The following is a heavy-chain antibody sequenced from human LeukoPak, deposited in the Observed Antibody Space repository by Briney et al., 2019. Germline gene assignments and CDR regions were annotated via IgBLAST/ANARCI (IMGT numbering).Heavy chain of an antibody. Sequence: ASVKVSCKASGYTFTSYGISWVRQAPGQGLEWMGWISGYNGNTKNAQKLQGRGTMTTDTSTSTAYMELRSLKSDDTAVYYCARDGRHRYYYDSSGFYGSWFDPWGQGTLVTVSS. CDR1: GYTFTSYG. CDR2: ISGYNGNT. D-gene: IGHD3-22*01. V-gene: IGHV1-18*01. J-gene: IGHJ5*02. CDR3: ARDGRHRYYYDSSGFYGSWFDP.